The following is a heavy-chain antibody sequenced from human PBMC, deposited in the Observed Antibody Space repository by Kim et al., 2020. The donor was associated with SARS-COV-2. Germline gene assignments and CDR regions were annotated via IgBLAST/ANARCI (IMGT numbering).Heavy chain of an antibody. CDR1: GFTFNNYA. D-gene: IGHD4-4*01. V-gene: IGHV3-23*01. CDR3: AKHPAPNVYTGLDS. J-gene: IGHJ5*01. CDR2: ISESGGNT. Sequence: GGSLRLSCAASGFTFNNYAMSWFRQAPGKGLQWVSTISESGGNTYSGYSVKGRFTFTSDNYRATWLLKMNRLRAEDAAIYYCAKHPAPNVYTGLDSLG.